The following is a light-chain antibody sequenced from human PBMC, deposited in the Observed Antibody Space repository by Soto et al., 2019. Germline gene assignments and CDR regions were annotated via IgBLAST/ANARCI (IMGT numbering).Light chain of an antibody. CDR3: SSYGGTNNVV. CDR2: EVT. CDR1: SSDVGGYKY. V-gene: IGLV2-8*01. Sequence: QSALTQPPSAYGSPGQSVTISCTGTSSDVGGYKYVYWYQHHPGKAPKVVIYEVTKRPSGVPDRFSGSQSGNTASLTVSGLQAEDEADYYCSSYGGTNNVVFGGGTKLTVL. J-gene: IGLJ2*01.